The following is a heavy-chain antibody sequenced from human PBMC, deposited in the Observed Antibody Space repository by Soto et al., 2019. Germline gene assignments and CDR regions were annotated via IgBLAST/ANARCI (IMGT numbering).Heavy chain of an antibody. D-gene: IGHD5-18*01. CDR1: GGSISSSSYY. CDR2: IYYSGST. V-gene: IGHV4-39*01. J-gene: IGHJ4*02. CDR3: ARKGYSYGYLDY. Sequence: SETLSLTCTVPGGSISSSSYYWGWIRQPPGKGLEWIGSIYYSGSTYYNPSLKSRVTISVDTSKNQFSLKLSSVTAADTAVYYCARKGYSYGYLDYWGQGTLVTVSS.